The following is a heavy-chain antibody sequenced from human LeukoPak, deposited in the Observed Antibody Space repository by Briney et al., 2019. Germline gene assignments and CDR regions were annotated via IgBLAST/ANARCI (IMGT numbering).Heavy chain of an antibody. CDR3: AKDHQDAFDI. Sequence: ASVKVSCKASGFTFTSYYIHWVRQAPGQGLEWMGRINPNSGGTNYAQKFQGRVTMTRGTSISTAYMELSRLRSDDTAVYYCAKDHQDAFDIWGQGTMVTVSS. V-gene: IGHV1-2*06. CDR1: GFTFTSYY. CDR2: INPNSGGT. J-gene: IGHJ3*02.